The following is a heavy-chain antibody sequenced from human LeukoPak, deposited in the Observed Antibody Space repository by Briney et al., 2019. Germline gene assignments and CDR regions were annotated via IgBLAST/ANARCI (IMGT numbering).Heavy chain of an antibody. V-gene: IGHV3-30*03. CDR2: ISYDGSNK. CDR1: GFTFSSYG. J-gene: IGHJ4*02. CDR3: ARVVYGVTIDGFDY. Sequence: GGSLRLSCAASGFTFSSYGMHWVRQAPGKGLEWVAVISYDGSNKYYADSVKGRFTISRDNSKNPLYLQMNSLRAEDTAVYYCARVVYGVTIDGFDYWGQGTLVTVSS. D-gene: IGHD4-17*01.